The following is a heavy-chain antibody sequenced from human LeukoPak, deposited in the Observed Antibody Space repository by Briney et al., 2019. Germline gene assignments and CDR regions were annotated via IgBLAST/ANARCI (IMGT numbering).Heavy chain of an antibody. CDR3: AKDGPSEVLRYFDWLSCTNYYYYMDV. D-gene: IGHD3-9*01. CDR2: ISDGGGNT. CDR1: GGSISSSN. Sequence: HSSETLSLTCAVSGGSISSSNWWTWVRPAPGKGLEWVSGISDGGGNTYYADSVRGRFTISRDNSKNTLYLQLNSLQAGDTAVYYCAKDGPSEVLRYFDWLSCTNYYYYMDVWGKGTTVTISS. V-gene: IGHV3-23*01. J-gene: IGHJ6*03.